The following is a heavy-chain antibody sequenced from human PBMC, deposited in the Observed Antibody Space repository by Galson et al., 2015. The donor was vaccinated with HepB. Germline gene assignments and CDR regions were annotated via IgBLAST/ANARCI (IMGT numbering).Heavy chain of an antibody. D-gene: IGHD2-2*01. CDR2: IYYRSKWNY. V-gene: IGHV6-1*01. Sequence: CAISGDSVSSNSAAWNWIRQSPSRGLEWLGRIYYRSKWNYDYTVSVKNRITINPDTSRNQFSLQLNSVTPDDTAMYYCARQLAYCIGTSCQIYFDYWGQGTLITVSS. CDR3: ARQLAYCIGTSCQIYFDY. CDR1: GDSVSSNSAA. J-gene: IGHJ4*02.